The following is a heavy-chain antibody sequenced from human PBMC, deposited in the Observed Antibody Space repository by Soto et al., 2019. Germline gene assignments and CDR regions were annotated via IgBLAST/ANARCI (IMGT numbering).Heavy chain of an antibody. J-gene: IGHJ3*02. V-gene: IGHV1-58*02. CDR1: GFTFTSSA. D-gene: IGHD2-15*01. Sequence: SVKVSCKASGFTFTSSAMQWVRQARGQRLEWIGWIVVGSGNTNYAQKLQERVTIIRDMSTSTAYMELSSLRSEDTAVYYCAAEPRYCSGGSCDTDAFDIWGQGTMVTVSS. CDR2: IVVGSGNT. CDR3: AAEPRYCSGGSCDTDAFDI.